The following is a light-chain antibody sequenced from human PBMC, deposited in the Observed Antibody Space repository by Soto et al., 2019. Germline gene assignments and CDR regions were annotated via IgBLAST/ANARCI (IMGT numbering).Light chain of an antibody. CDR2: EAS. CDR3: VQHYSYPLT. CDR1: QDIGTD. V-gene: IGKV1-17*01. Sequence: DIQMTQSPSCLCASVADRVTMTCRASQDIGTDLGWYQQKPGKAPERLIYEASVLQSGVPSRFSGSGSGTEFTLTVSSLQPEDFATYYCVQHYSYPLTFGGGTKVDIK. J-gene: IGKJ4*01.